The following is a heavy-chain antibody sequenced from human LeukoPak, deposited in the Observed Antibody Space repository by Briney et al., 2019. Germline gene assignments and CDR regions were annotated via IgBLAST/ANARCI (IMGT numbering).Heavy chain of an antibody. D-gene: IGHD5-18*01. Sequence: GGSLRLSCAASGFTFSSYAMSWVRQAPGKGLEWVSAISGSGGSTYYADSVKGRFTISRDNSKNTLCLQMNSLRAEDTAVYYCAKGTYSYGNYPPDYWGQGTLVTVSS. J-gene: IGHJ4*02. CDR1: GFTFSSYA. V-gene: IGHV3-23*01. CDR2: ISGSGGST. CDR3: AKGTYSYGNYPPDY.